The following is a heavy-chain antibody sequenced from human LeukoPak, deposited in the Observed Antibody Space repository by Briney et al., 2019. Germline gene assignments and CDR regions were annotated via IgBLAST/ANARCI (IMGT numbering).Heavy chain of an antibody. D-gene: IGHD5-18*01. CDR1: GGSISSYY. CDR2: IYYSGST. J-gene: IGHJ4*02. CDR3: ARPKHGYSYGPFDY. Sequence: SETLSLTCTVSGGSISSYYWSWIRQPPGKGLEWIGYIYYSGSTNYNPSLKSRVTISVDTSKNQFSLKLSSVTAADTAVYYCARPKHGYSYGPFDYWGQGTLVTVSS. V-gene: IGHV4-59*08.